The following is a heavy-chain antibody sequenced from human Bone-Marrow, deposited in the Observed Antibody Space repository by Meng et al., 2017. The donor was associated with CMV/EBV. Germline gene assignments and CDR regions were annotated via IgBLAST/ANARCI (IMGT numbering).Heavy chain of an antibody. CDR3: AKGRVVPAAFDAFDI. J-gene: IGHJ3*02. V-gene: IGHV3-48*03. CDR1: GFTFSSYE. D-gene: IGHD2-2*01. CDR2: ISSSGSTI. Sequence: GGSLRLSCAASGFTFSSYEMNWVRQAPGKGLEWVSYISSSGSTIYYADSVKGRFTISRDNSKNTLYLQMNSLRAEDTAVYYCAKGRVVPAAFDAFDIWGQGPMVTVSS.